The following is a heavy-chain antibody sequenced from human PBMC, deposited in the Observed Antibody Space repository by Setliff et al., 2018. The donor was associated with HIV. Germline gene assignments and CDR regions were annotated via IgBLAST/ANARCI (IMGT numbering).Heavy chain of an antibody. J-gene: IGHJ4*02. D-gene: IGHD3-10*02. V-gene: IGHV4-38-2*01. CDR1: GYSVTSDYY. Sequence: SETLSLTCVVSGYSVTSDYYWGWIRQSPGKGLEWIGSVYYSGSTYHNPSLKSRITISIDTSKDHFSLHLTSVTAADTAIYYCARVDTMLLFFDLWGQGTLVTASS. CDR2: VYYSGST. CDR3: ARVDTMLLFFDL.